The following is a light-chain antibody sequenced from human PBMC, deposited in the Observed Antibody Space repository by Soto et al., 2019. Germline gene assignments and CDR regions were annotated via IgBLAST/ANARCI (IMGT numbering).Light chain of an antibody. CDR1: SVDINY. J-gene: IGLJ3*02. Sequence: QSALTQPPSASGSRGQSVTISCTGTSVDINYVSWFQQHPGKAPKLIICEVTKRPSGVPDRFSGSKSGNTSSLTVSGLQDDDEADYYFSSYAGRDIWVFCGGTKLTVL. V-gene: IGLV2-8*01. CDR2: EVT. CDR3: SSYAGRDIWV.